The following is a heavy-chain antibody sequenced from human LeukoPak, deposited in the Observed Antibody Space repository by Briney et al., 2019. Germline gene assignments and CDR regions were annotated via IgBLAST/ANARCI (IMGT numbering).Heavy chain of an antibody. CDR1: GLTLSSYA. CDR3: AKDGNWARFEN. CDR2: ISASGGGT. V-gene: IGHV3-23*01. Sequence: GGSLRLSCAVSGLTLSSYAMSWVRQGPGKGLEWVSDISASGGGTHYADSVKGRFTISRDNYKNTLYLQMDSLRAEDTAAYYCAKDGNWARFENWGQGTLVTVSS. D-gene: IGHD7-27*01. J-gene: IGHJ4*02.